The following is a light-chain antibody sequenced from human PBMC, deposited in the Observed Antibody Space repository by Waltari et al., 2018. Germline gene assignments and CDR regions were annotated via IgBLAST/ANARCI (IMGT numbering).Light chain of an antibody. CDR3: QHYADSSMT. CDR2: GAS. Sequence: EIVLTQSPGTLSLSPGERATLSCRASQSVSSNYLALYQQKPGQAPRLLIYGASTRATGIPDRFSGSGSGTDFTLTISRLEPEDFAVYFCQHYADSSMTFGQGTRLEIK. V-gene: IGKV3-20*01. CDR1: QSVSSNY. J-gene: IGKJ5*01.